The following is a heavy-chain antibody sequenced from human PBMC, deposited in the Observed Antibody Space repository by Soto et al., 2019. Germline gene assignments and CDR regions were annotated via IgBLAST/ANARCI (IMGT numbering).Heavy chain of an antibody. V-gene: IGHV3-23*01. CDR2: ISGSGGST. CDR1: GFTFSSYA. CDR3: AKDSYYYDSSGYTEPFDY. J-gene: IGHJ4*02. Sequence: GGSLRLSCAASGFTFSSYAMSWVRQAPGKGLEWVSAISGSGGSTYYADSVKGRFTISRDNSKNTLYLQMNSLRAEDTAVYYCAKDSYYYDSSGYTEPFDYWGQGTLVTVSS. D-gene: IGHD3-22*01.